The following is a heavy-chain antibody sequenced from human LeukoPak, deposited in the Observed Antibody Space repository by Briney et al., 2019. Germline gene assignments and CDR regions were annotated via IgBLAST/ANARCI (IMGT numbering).Heavy chain of an antibody. CDR3: ARAPGYRGFLDY. CDR2: ISSSSSYI. D-gene: IGHD6-13*01. V-gene: IGHV3-21*01. CDR1: GFTFSSYS. J-gene: IGHJ4*02. Sequence: GGSLRLSCAASGFTFSSYSMNWVRQAPGKGLEWVSSISSSSSYIYYADSVKGRFTISRDNAKNSLYLQMNSLRAEDTAVYYCARAPGYRGFLDYWGQGTLVTVSS.